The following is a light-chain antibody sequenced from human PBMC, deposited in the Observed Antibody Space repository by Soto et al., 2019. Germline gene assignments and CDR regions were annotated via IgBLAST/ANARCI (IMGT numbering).Light chain of an antibody. CDR3: QQRKSYPST. J-gene: IGKJ5*01. Sequence: DIQLTQSPSFLSASVGDRVTITCRASQDINTYLAWYQQKPGKAPKLLIFAASTLQNGVPARFSGSGSGTAFTVTITSLQPEDFATYYFQQRKSYPSTFGQGTRLEIK. V-gene: IGKV1-9*01. CDR2: AAS. CDR1: QDINTY.